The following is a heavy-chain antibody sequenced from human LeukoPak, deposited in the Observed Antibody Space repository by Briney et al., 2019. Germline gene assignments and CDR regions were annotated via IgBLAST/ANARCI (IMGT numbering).Heavy chain of an antibody. CDR2: ISNNGGNT. CDR1: GFTFSSYA. V-gene: IGHV3-64*04. Sequence: GGSLRLSCSASGFTFSSYAMHWIRQAPGKGLEYVSAISNNGGNTYYADSVKGRFTISRDNAKNSLYLQMNSLRAEDTAVYNCARTAGYSSIVFDIWGQGTMVTVSS. D-gene: IGHD2-2*01. CDR3: ARTAGYSSIVFDI. J-gene: IGHJ3*02.